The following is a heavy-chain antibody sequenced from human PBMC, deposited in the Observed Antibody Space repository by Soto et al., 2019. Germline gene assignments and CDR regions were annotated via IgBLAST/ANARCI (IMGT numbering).Heavy chain of an antibody. D-gene: IGHD4-4*01. J-gene: IGHJ6*02. Sequence: GESLKISCKGSGYSFTSYWIGWVRQMPGKGLEWMGIIYPGDSDTRYSPSFQGQVTISADKSISTAYLQWSSLKASDTAMYYCARLPVTTTANYYYYYGMDVWGQGTTVTVSS. V-gene: IGHV5-51*01. CDR2: IYPGDSDT. CDR1: GYSFTSYW. CDR3: ARLPVTTTANYYYYYGMDV.